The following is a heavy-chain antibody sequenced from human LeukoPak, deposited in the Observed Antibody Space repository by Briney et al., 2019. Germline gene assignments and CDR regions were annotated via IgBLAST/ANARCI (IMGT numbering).Heavy chain of an antibody. Sequence: PGGSLRLSCAASAFTFSSYSMNWVRQAPGKGLEWVSSISSSGSYIYYADSVKGRFTISRDNAKNSLYLQMNSLRAEDSAVYYCARVGPWVNPDYYYCYMDVWGKGTTVTVSS. J-gene: IGHJ6*03. CDR2: ISSSGSYI. CDR3: ARVGPWVNPDYYYCYMDV. CDR1: AFTFSSYS. V-gene: IGHV3-21*01. D-gene: IGHD1-14*01.